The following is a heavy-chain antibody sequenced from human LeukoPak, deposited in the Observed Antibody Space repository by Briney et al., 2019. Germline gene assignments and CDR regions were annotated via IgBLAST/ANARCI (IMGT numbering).Heavy chain of an antibody. D-gene: IGHD4-17*01. J-gene: IGHJ4*02. Sequence: GGSLRLSCTASGFTFGDYAMNWVRQAPGKGLEWVGVISDDGRSKDYADSVKGRFTISRDNSKDTLYLQMNSLRDEDTAVYYCAKRPSDYGDYVSYFDYWGQGTLVTVSS. V-gene: IGHV3-30-3*02. CDR1: GFTFGDYA. CDR3: AKRPSDYGDYVSYFDY. CDR2: ISDDGRSK.